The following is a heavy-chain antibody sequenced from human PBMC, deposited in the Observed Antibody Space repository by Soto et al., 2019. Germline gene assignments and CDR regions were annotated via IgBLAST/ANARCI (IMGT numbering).Heavy chain of an antibody. D-gene: IGHD3-16*01. CDR1: GLTVSHNY. CDR3: VRPRPSGENYGMDV. Sequence: EVQLVESGGGLIQPGGSLRLSCVASGLTVSHNYMAWVRQAPEMGLEWVSILYTEGTTYYADSVKGRFTISRDSSKNTLFLQMDSLRAEDTAVYYCVRPRPSGENYGMDVWGQGTTATVSS. J-gene: IGHJ6*02. V-gene: IGHV3-53*01. CDR2: LYTEGTT.